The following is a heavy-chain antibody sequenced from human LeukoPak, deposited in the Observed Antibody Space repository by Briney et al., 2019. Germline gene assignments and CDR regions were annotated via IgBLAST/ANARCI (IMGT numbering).Heavy chain of an antibody. V-gene: IGHV4-59*01. D-gene: IGHD5-18*01. Sequence: KPSETLSLTCTVSGGSISSYYWSWIRQPPGKGLEWIGYIYYSGSTNYNPSLKSRVTISVDTSKNQFSLKLSSVTAADTAVYYCARDSKGSYGYYNWFDPWGQGTLVTVPS. CDR1: GGSISSYY. CDR3: ARDSKGSYGYYNWFDP. CDR2: IYYSGST. J-gene: IGHJ5*02.